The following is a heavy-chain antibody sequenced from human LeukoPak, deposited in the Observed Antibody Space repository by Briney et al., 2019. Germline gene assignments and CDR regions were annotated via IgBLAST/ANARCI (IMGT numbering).Heavy chain of an antibody. CDR2: IYHSGST. J-gene: IGHJ4*02. Sequence: PSETLPLTCAVSGGSISSSNWWSWVRQPPGKGLEWIGEIYHSGSTNYNPSLKSRVTMSVDKSKNQFSLKLSSVTAADTAVYYCARRGYSSSWYWREVDYWGQGTLVTVSS. CDR1: GGSISSSNW. V-gene: IGHV4-4*02. D-gene: IGHD6-13*01. CDR3: ARRGYSSSWYWREVDY.